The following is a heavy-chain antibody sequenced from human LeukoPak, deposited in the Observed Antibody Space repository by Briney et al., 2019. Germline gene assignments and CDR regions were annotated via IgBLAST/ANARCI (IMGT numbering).Heavy chain of an antibody. CDR1: GFTFTTYV. V-gene: IGHV3-23*01. CDR3: AKGRGSGGNPFFDY. D-gene: IGHD2-15*01. J-gene: IGHJ4*02. CDR2: ISGSGSST. Sequence: GGSLRLSCAASGFTFTTYVMSWVRQAPGKGLEWVSAISGSGSSTHYADSVKGRFTISRGNSKNTLYLQMNSLRAEDTAVYYCAKGRGSGGNPFFDYWGQGTLVTVSS.